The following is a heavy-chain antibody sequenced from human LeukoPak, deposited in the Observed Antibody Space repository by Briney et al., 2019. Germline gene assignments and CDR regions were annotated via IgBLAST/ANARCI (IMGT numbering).Heavy chain of an antibody. V-gene: IGHV1-46*01. CDR1: GYTFTSYY. D-gene: IGHD6-19*01. J-gene: IGHJ5*02. CDR3: ARVVGSSGWPGNNWFDP. Sequence: GASVKVSCKASGYTFTSYYMHWVRQAPGQGLEWMGVINPSGGSTSYAQKFQGRVTMTRDTSTSTVYMELSSLRSEDQAVYYCARVVGSSGWPGNNWFDPWGKGTLVTVPS. CDR2: INPSGGST.